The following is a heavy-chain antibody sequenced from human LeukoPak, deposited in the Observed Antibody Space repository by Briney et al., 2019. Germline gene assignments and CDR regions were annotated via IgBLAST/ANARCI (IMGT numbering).Heavy chain of an antibody. CDR2: ISGSGGST. CDR1: GFTFSSYA. D-gene: IGHD3-10*01. V-gene: IGHV3-23*01. J-gene: IGHJ4*02. Sequence: GGSLRLSCAASGFTFSSYAMSWVRQAPGKGLEWVSAISGSGGSTYYADSVKGRFTISRDNSKNTLYLQMNSLRAEDTAVYYCAKDMSSIGFGEFPALDWGQGTLVTVSS. CDR3: AKDMSSIGFGEFPALD.